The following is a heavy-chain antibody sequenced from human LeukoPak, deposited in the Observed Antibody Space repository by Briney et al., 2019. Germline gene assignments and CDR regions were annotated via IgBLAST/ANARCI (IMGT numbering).Heavy chain of an antibody. V-gene: IGHV3-53*01. D-gene: IGHD2-15*01. J-gene: IGHJ4*02. CDR2: IYSGGST. CDR1: GFTVSSNY. CDR3: ARMYCSGGSCYGDY. Sequence: GGSLRLSCAASGFTVSSNYMSWVRQAPGKGLEWVSVIYSGGSTYYADSVKGRFTISRDNSKNTLYLQMNSLRAEDTAVYYCARMYCSGGSCYGDYWGQGTLVTVSS.